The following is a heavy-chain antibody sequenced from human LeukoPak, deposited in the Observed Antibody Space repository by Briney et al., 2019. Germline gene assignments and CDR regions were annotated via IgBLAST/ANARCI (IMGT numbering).Heavy chain of an antibody. D-gene: IGHD3-10*01. CDR1: GFTFSSYS. Sequence: GGSLRLSCTASGFTFSSYSMNWIRQAPGKGLEWVSPICSSSSYIYYADSVKGRFTISRDNSKNTLYLQMTSLRAEDTAVYYCARDHRRVRYDGSGSYFHWGQGTLVTVSS. CDR2: ICSSSSYI. J-gene: IGHJ4*02. V-gene: IGHV3-21*01. CDR3: ARDHRRVRYDGSGSYFH.